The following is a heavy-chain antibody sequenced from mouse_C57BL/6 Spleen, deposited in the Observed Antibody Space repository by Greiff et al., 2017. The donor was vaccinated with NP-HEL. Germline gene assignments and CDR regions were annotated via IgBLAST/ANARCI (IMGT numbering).Heavy chain of an antibody. CDR2: IDPETGGP. CDR1: GYTFTDYE. V-gene: IGHV1-15*01. D-gene: IGHD1-1*01. J-gene: IGHJ2*01. CDR3: TRPYYYGSSYVFDY. Sequence: QVQLQQSGAELVRPGASVTLSCKASGYTFTDYEMHWVKQTPVHGLEWIGAIDPETGGPAYNQKFKGKAILTADKSSSTAYMELRSLTSEDSAVYYCTRPYYYGSSYVFDYWGQGTTLTVSS.